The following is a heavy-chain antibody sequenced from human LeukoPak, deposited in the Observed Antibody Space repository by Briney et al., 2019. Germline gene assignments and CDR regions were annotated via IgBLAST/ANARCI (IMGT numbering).Heavy chain of an antibody. CDR1: GYTFTGYY. D-gene: IGHD5-18*01. CDR2: FNPNSGGT. V-gene: IGHV1-2*06. J-gene: IGHJ4*02. Sequence: GASVKVSCKASGYTFTGYYMHWVRQAPGQGLEWMGRFNPNSGGTNYAQKFQGRVTMTRDTSISTAYMELSRLRSDDTAVYYCASLGYSYGYDYFDYWGQGTLVTVSS. CDR3: ASLGYSYGYDYFDY.